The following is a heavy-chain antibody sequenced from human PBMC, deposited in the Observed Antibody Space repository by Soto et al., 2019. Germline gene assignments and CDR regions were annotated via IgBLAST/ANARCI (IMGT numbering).Heavy chain of an antibody. CDR3: TPRYCSGGSRYRPRLGAFEM. CDR1: GYTFTSYG. J-gene: IGHJ3*02. CDR2: ISAYNGNT. V-gene: IGHV1-18*01. Sequence: ASVKVSCKASGYTFTSYGISWVRQAPGQGLEWMGWISAYNGNTNYAQKLQGRVTMTTDTSTSTAYMELRSLRSDDTAVYYCTPRYCSGGSRYRPRLGAFEMWGEVTMVTV. D-gene: IGHD2-15*01.